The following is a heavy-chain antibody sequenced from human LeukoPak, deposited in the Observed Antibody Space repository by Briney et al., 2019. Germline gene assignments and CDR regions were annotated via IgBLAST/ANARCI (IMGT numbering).Heavy chain of an antibody. D-gene: IGHD2-2*02. Sequence: PSETLSLTCTVSGGSISSYYWSWIRQPPGKGLEWIGYIYYSGSTNYNPSLKSRVTISVDTSKNQFSLKLSSVTAADTAVYYCASVEIVVVPAAIVRFDPWGQGTLVTVSS. V-gene: IGHV4-59*01. CDR2: IYYSGST. J-gene: IGHJ5*02. CDR1: GGSISSYY. CDR3: ASVEIVVVPAAIVRFDP.